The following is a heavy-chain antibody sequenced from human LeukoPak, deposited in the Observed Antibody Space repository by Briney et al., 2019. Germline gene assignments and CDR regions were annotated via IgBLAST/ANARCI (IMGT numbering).Heavy chain of an antibody. CDR3: AKRPRNAYWYFDL. Sequence: PGGSLRLSCAASGFTFSNYAMSWVRQAPGKGLEWVSAITGSGGNTYYADSVKGRFTISRDNSKNTVFLQMNSLRAEDTAVYYCAKRPRNAYWYFDLWGRGTLVTVSS. CDR1: GFTFSNYA. J-gene: IGHJ2*01. D-gene: IGHD1-14*01. V-gene: IGHV3-23*01. CDR2: ITGSGGNT.